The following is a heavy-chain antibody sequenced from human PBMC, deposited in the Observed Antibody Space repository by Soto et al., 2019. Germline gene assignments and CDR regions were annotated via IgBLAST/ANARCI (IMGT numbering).Heavy chain of an antibody. CDR2: MNPNSENS. CDR1: GYTCTSYD. J-gene: IGHJ4*02. V-gene: IGHV1-8*01. D-gene: IGHD3-16*01. CDR3: ARGAGYYEYLFGGPDY. Sequence: QVQLVQSGAEVKKPGASVKVSCKASGYTCTSYDIHWVRQATGQGLEWMGWMNPNSENSGLVEQFQDRVTLTSDTSRSTAYMELSSLKSEDTAVYYCARGAGYYEYLFGGPDYWGQGTLVTVSS.